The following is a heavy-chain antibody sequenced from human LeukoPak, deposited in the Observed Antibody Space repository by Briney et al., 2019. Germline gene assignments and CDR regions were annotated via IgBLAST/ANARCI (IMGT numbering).Heavy chain of an antibody. CDR3: ARDHVGSMIVVADNSFDP. CDR1: GFTFSSYA. V-gene: IGHV3-30-3*01. CDR2: ISYDGSNK. D-gene: IGHD3-22*01. Sequence: GGSLRLSCAASGFTFSSYAMHWVRQAPGKGLEWVAVISYDGSNKYYADSVKGRFTISRDNSKNTLYLQMNSLRAEDTAVYYCARDHVGSMIVVADNSFDPWGQGTLVTVSS. J-gene: IGHJ5*02.